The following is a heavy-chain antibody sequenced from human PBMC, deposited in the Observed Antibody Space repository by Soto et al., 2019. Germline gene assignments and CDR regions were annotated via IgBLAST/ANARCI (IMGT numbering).Heavy chain of an antibody. Sequence: SETLSLTCAVSGGSISSGGYSWSWIRQPPGKGLEWIGYIYHSGSTYYYPSLKSRVTISVDRSKNQFSLKLSSVTAADTAVYYCARARGLGYDFWSGHRANWFDPWGQGTLVTVSS. D-gene: IGHD3-3*01. CDR2: IYHSGST. CDR1: GGSISSGGYS. CDR3: ARARGLGYDFWSGHRANWFDP. J-gene: IGHJ5*02. V-gene: IGHV4-30-2*01.